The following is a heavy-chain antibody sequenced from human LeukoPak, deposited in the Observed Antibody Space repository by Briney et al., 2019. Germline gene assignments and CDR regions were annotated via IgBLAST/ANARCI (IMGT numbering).Heavy chain of an antibody. J-gene: IGHJ3*02. CDR3: ARVASHCSGGSCYFFDAFDI. V-gene: IGHV1-2*04. D-gene: IGHD2-15*01. CDR2: INPNSGGT. Sequence: GASVKVSCKASGYTFTGYYMHWVRQAPGQGLEWMGWINPNSGGTNYAQKFQGWVTMTRDTSISTAYMELSRLRSDDTAVYYCARVASHCSGGSCYFFDAFDIWGQGTMVTVSS. CDR1: GYTFTGYY.